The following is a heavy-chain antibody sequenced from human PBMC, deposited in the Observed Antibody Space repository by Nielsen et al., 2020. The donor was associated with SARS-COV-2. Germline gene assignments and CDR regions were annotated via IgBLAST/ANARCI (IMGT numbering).Heavy chain of an antibody. CDR1: GGSISSYY. CDR3: ARVLRGSGSPGAFDI. V-gene: IGHV4-59*01. J-gene: IGHJ3*02. D-gene: IGHD3-10*01. CDR2: IYYSGST. Sequence: ESLKISCPVSGGSISSYYWSWIRQPPGKGLEWIGYIYYSGSTNYNPSLKSRVTISVDTSKNQFSLKLSSVTAADTAVYYCARVLRGSGSPGAFDIWGQGTMVTVSS.